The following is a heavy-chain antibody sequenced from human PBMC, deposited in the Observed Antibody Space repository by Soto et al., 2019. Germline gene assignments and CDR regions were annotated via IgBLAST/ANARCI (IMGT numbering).Heavy chain of an antibody. J-gene: IGHJ4*02. CDR3: AKDLVEVSSTSCYDY. CDR1: GFTFSSYA. V-gene: IGHV3-23*01. Sequence: PGGSLRLSCAASGFTFSSYAMSWVRQAPGKGLEWVSAISGSGGSTYYADSVKGRFTISRDNSKNTLYLQMNSLRAEDTAVYYCAKDLVEVSSTSCYDYWGQGTLVTVSS. CDR2: ISGSGGST. D-gene: IGHD2-2*01.